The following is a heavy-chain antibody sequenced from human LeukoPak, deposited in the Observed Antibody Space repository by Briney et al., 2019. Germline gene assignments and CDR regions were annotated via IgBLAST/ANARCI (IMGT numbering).Heavy chain of an antibody. V-gene: IGHV3-11*04. Sequence: GGSLRLSCAASGFTFSDYYMSWIRQAPGKGPEWVSYISSSGSTIYYADSVKGRFTISRDNSKNTLYLQMNSLRAEDTAVYYCAKDFGITGTGGAYFDYWGQGTLVTVSS. J-gene: IGHJ4*02. CDR2: ISSSGSTI. D-gene: IGHD1-20*01. CDR1: GFTFSDYY. CDR3: AKDFGITGTGGAYFDY.